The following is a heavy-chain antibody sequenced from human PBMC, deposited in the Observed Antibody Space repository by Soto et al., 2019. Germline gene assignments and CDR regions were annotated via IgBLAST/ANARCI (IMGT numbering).Heavy chain of an antibody. CDR2: ISAYNGNT. CDR1: GYTFTSYG. CDR3: ARDPSSSGWYPFDY. D-gene: IGHD6-19*01. Sequence: ASVKVSCKASGYTFTSYGISWVRQAPGQGLEWMGWISAYNGNTNYAQKLQGRVTMTTDTSTSTAYMELRSLRSDDTAVYYCARDPSSSGWYPFDYWGQGTLVTVSS. J-gene: IGHJ4*02. V-gene: IGHV1-18*01.